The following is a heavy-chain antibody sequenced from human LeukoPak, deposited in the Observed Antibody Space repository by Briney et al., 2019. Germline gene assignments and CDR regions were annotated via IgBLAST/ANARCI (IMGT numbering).Heavy chain of an antibody. V-gene: IGHV3-49*02. J-gene: IGHJ4*02. CDR1: GFTFGYQA. D-gene: IGHD2-2*01. CDR3: TRDIVSISQPYYFDY. CDR2: IRSQAYSGTL. Sequence: PGVSLRLSCTASGFTFGYQAVNGVRQSRGGGLEWVGFIRSQAYSGTLEYATSVTERFTFSRDDSNSIAYLQMNSLKTEDTAVYYCTRDIVSISQPYYFDYWGQGTLVTVSS.